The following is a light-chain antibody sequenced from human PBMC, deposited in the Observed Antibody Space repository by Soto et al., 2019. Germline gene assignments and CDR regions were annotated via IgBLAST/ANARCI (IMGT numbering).Light chain of an antibody. CDR1: QSISSK. J-gene: IGKJ4*01. V-gene: IGKV3-15*01. Sequence: EIVMTQSPATLSVSPGERATLSCRASQSISSKLAWYQQKPGQAPRLLIYGASTRATGMPVRFSGSGSGTEFTLTITSRQSEDFAVYYCQEYNNWHPITFGGGTKVEIK. CDR3: QEYNNWHPIT. CDR2: GAS.